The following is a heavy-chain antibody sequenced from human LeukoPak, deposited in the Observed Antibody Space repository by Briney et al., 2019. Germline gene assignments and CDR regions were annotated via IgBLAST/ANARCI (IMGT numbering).Heavy chain of an antibody. J-gene: IGHJ4*02. CDR2: IYPADSDT. V-gene: IGHV5-51*01. Sequence: GESLKISCRGSGYSFTTNWIGWVRQMPGKGLESMGIIYPADSDTRYSPSFQGQVTISADRSISTAYLQWSSLKASDTAMYFCASLALKYSNAFDYWGPGTLVTVSS. CDR1: GYSFTTNW. CDR3: ASLALKYSNAFDY. D-gene: IGHD5-18*01.